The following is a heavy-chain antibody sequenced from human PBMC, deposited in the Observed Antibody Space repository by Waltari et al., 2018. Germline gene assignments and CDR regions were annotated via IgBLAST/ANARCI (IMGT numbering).Heavy chain of an antibody. CDR2: VNPNSGVT. D-gene: IGHD4-4*01. CDR3: ARVDYTNYVPWFDP. Sequence: QVQLVQSGAEVKKPGASVKVSCKASGYTFTGYYMHWVRQAAGQGLEWMGRVNPNSGVTNYAQKFQGRVTMTRDTSISTAYMELSSLRSDDTAVYYCARVDYTNYVPWFDPWGQGTLVTVSS. CDR1: GYTFTGYY. J-gene: IGHJ5*02. V-gene: IGHV1-2*06.